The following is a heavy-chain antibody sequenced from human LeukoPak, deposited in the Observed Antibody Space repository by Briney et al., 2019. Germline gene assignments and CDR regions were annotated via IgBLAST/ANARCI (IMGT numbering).Heavy chain of an antibody. CDR1: GFTFSTYA. D-gene: IGHD6-19*01. V-gene: IGHV3-30*04. CDR2: IRYDESNK. J-gene: IGHJ4*02. Sequence: PGRSLRLSCAASGFTFSTYAMHWVRQAPGKGLEWVAFIRYDESNKYYADSVKGRFTISRDNSKNTLYLQMNSLRAEDTAVYYCAKRHSSGWYVFDSWGQGTLVTVSS. CDR3: AKRHSSGWYVFDS.